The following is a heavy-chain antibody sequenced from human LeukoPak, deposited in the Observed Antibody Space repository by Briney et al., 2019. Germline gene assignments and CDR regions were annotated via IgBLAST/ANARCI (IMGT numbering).Heavy chain of an antibody. J-gene: IGHJ3*02. CDR1: GGSISSGGYY. V-gene: IGHV4-31*03. Sequence: PSQTLSLTCTVSGGSISSGGYYWSWIRQHPGKGLEWIGYIYYSGSTYYNPSLKSRVTISVDTSKNQFSLKLSSETAADTAVYYCARDPIMITFGGVIAQNAFDIWGQGTMVTVSS. CDR2: IYYSGST. D-gene: IGHD3-16*02. CDR3: ARDPIMITFGGVIAQNAFDI.